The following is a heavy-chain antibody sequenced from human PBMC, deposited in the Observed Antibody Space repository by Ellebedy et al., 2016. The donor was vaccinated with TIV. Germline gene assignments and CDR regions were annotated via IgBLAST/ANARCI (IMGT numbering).Heavy chain of an antibody. D-gene: IGHD4-17*01. V-gene: IGHV3-30*18. CDR3: AKDAPTGYGDSDSVHYYYGMDV. J-gene: IGHJ6*02. Sequence: GESLKISXAASGFSFSRHGMHWVRQAPGKGLEWVAITSYDGIYGYYADSVKGRFTISRDNSKKMLFLQMNSLRDEDTAIYYCAKDAPTGYGDSDSVHYYYGMDVWGQGTTVTVSS. CDR1: GFSFSRHG. CDR2: TSYDGIYG.